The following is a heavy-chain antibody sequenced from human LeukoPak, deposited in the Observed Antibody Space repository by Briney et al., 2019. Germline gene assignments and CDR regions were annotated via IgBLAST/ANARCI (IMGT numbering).Heavy chain of an antibody. CDR3: ARGPYGIGDYYDSSGYKI. Sequence: SETLSLTCAVYGGSFSGYYWSWIRQPPGKGLEWIGEINHSGSTNYNPSLKSRVTISVDTSKNQFSLKLSSVTAADTAVYYCARGPYGIGDYYDSSGYKIWGQGTLVTVSS. J-gene: IGHJ4*02. D-gene: IGHD3-22*01. CDR1: GGSFSGYY. CDR2: INHSGST. V-gene: IGHV4-34*01.